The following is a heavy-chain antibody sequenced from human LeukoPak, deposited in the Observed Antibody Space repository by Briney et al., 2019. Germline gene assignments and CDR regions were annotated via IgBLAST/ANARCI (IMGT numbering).Heavy chain of an antibody. Sequence: SETLSLTCTVSGGSISSSSYYWGWIRQPPGKGLEWIGSIYYSGSTYYNPSLKSRVTISVDTSKNQFSLKLSSVTAADTAMYYCARRYRAYCGGDCRHYYYYYMDVWGKGTTVTISS. CDR2: IYYSGST. CDR3: ARRYRAYCGGDCRHYYYYYMDV. CDR1: GGSISSSSYY. D-gene: IGHD2-21*02. J-gene: IGHJ6*03. V-gene: IGHV4-39*07.